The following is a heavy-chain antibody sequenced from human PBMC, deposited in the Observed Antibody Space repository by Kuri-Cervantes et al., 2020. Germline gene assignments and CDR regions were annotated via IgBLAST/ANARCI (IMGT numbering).Heavy chain of an antibody. V-gene: IGHV1-8*01. Sequence: ASVKVSCKASGYTFTSYDINWVRQATGQGLEWMGWMNPNSGNTGYAQKFQGRVTITADKSTSTAYMELSGLRSEDTAVYYCASQLGILGSAFDIWGQGTMVTVSS. CDR3: ASQLGILGSAFDI. D-gene: IGHD7-27*01. CDR1: GYTFTSYD. J-gene: IGHJ3*02. CDR2: MNPNSGNT.